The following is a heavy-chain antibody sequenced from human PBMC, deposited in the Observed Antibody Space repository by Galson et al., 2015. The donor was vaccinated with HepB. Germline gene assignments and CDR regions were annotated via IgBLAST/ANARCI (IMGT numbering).Heavy chain of an antibody. J-gene: IGHJ6*02. Sequence: SLRLSCAASGFTFSSYWMHWVRQAPGKGLVWVSRINSDGSSTSYADSVKGRFTISRDNAKNTLYLQMNSLRAEDTAVYYCARFPVVSPCITIFGVAPVYYYYGMDVWGQGTTVTVSS. D-gene: IGHD3-3*01. CDR2: INSDGSST. CDR1: GFTFSSYW. CDR3: ARFPVVSPCITIFGVAPVYYYYGMDV. V-gene: IGHV3-74*01.